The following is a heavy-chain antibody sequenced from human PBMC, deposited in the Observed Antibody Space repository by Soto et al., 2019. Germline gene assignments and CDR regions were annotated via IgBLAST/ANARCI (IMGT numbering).Heavy chain of an antibody. CDR3: ARRYGGYCSSTSCSPRYYYYYGMDV. J-gene: IGHJ6*02. Sequence: SETLSLTCAVYGGSFSGYYWSWIRQPPGKGLEWIGEINHSGSTNYNPSLKSRVTISVDTSKNQFSLKLSSVTAADTAVYYCARRYGGYCSSTSCSPRYYYYYGMDVWGQGTTVTSP. CDR1: GGSFSGYY. CDR2: INHSGST. V-gene: IGHV4-34*01. D-gene: IGHD2-2*01.